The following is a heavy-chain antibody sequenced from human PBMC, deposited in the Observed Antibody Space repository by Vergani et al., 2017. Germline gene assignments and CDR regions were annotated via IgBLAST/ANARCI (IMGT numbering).Heavy chain of an antibody. V-gene: IGHV3-30*18. CDR2: ISYDGSNK. CDR3: AKTQLQLWLGGYFDY. CDR1: GFTFSSYG. D-gene: IGHD5-18*01. J-gene: IGHJ4*02. Sequence: QVQLVESGGGVVQPGRSLRLSCAASGFTFSSYGMHWVRQAPGKGLEWVAVISYDGSNKYDADSVKGRFTISRDNSKTTLYLQMNSLRAEDTAVYYCAKTQLQLWLGGYFDYWGQGTLVTVSS.